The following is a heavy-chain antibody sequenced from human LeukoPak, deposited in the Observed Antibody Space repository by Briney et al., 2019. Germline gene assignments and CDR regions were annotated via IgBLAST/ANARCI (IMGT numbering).Heavy chain of an antibody. D-gene: IGHD3-22*01. CDR3: ARGDYDSMRGYY. CDR1: GGSISTSY. J-gene: IGHJ4*02. V-gene: IGHV4-4*07. Sequence: SETLSLTWTVSGGSISTSYWSWIRQPAGKGLEWIGRLYTSGTTTYNPSLKSRVTMSVDTSKNQFSLKLSSVTAADTAVYYCARGDYDSMRGYYWGQGTLVTVSS. CDR2: LYTSGTT.